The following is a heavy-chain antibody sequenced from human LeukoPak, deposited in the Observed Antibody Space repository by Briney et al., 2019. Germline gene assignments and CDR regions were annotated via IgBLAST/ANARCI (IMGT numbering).Heavy chain of an antibody. D-gene: IGHD3-16*01. J-gene: IGHJ4*02. CDR2: IRYDGNSE. V-gene: IGHV3-30*02. CDR1: GFTFSSYD. CDR3: AKDLTYTSQGGSDS. Sequence: GRSLRLSCAATGFTFSSYDMHWVRQAPGKGLQWVTFIRYDGNSESYADSVKGRFIISRDNSKNTLYLQMNSLRAEDTALYFCAKDLTYTSQGGSDSWGQGTLVTVSS.